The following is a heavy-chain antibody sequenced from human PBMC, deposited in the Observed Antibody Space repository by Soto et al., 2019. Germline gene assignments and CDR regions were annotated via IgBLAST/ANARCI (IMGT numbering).Heavy chain of an antibody. CDR3: ARQQMVPPYYFNY. V-gene: IGHV4-61*08. D-gene: IGHD6-13*01. CDR1: GGSVSIAAYY. J-gene: IGHJ4*02. CDR2: IYYSGST. Sequence: SETLSLTCTVSGGSVSIAAYYWSWIRQPPGKGLEWIGYIYYSGSTNYNPSLKSRVTISVDTSKNQFSLKLTSVTAADTSVYYCARQQMVPPYYFNYWGQGTLVTVSS.